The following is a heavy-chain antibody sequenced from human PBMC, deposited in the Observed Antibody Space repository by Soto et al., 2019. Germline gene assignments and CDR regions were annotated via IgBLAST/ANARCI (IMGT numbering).Heavy chain of an antibody. CDR2: IWDDGSKK. V-gene: IGHV3-33*01. CDR3: ATDEGYCSGGSCYSLGFDY. J-gene: IGHJ4*02. Sequence: QVQLVESGGGVVQPGMSLRLSCAASGFTFSSYGMHWVRQAPGKGLEWVAVIWDDGSKKYYADSVKGRFTISRDNSKNALYLQMNSLRAEDTAVYYCATDEGYCSGGSCYSLGFDYWGQGTLVTVSS. D-gene: IGHD2-15*01. CDR1: GFTFSSYG.